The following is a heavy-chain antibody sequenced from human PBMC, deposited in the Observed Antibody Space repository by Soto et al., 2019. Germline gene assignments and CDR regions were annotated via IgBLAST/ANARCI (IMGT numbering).Heavy chain of an antibody. CDR2: IYYSGST. J-gene: IGHJ6*03. D-gene: IGHD3-9*01. Sequence: SETMSLTCTFSDFSISSSIYYLGWISQPPGKGLEWIGSIYYSGSTYYNPSLKSRVTISVDTSKNQFSLKLSSVTAADTAVYYCARQIGYYDILTRHYYYYYYLDVWGKGTTVTVSS. CDR3: ARQIGYYDILTRHYYYYYYLDV. V-gene: IGHV4-39*01. CDR1: DFSISSSIYY.